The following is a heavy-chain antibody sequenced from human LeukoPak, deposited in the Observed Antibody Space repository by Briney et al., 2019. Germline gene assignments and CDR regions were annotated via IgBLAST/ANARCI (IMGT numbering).Heavy chain of an antibody. CDR3: AKEERSSAWPAFDY. CDR1: GFTFRNYA. V-gene: IGHV3-23*01. Sequence: GGSLRLSCAASGFTFRNYAMSWVRQAPGKGLEWISGISGSGGNTNFADSVKGRLTISRDNSKNIVYLQMNSLRAEDTAVYYCAKEERSSAWPAFDYWGQGTQVTVSS. J-gene: IGHJ4*02. CDR2: ISGSGGNT. D-gene: IGHD6-19*01.